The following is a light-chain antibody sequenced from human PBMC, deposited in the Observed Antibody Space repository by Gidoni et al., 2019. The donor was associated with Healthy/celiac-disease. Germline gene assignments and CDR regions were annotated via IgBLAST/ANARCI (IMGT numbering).Light chain of an antibody. J-gene: IGKJ1*01. CDR2: GAS. Sequence: EIVLTQSPGTLSLSPGERATLSCRASQSVSSSYLAWYQQKPGQAPRLLICGASSRATGIPHRFSGSGSGTDFTLTISRLEPEDFAVYYCQQYGSSPWTFGQGTKVEIK. V-gene: IGKV3-20*01. CDR1: QSVSSSY. CDR3: QQYGSSPWT.